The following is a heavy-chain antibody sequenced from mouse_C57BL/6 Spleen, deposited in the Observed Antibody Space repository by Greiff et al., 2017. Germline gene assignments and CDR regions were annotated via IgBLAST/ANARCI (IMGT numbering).Heavy chain of an antibody. J-gene: IGHJ3*01. D-gene: IGHD1-1*01. Sequence: ESGPGLVKPSQSLSLTCSVTGYSITSGYYWNWIRQFPGNKLEWMGYISYDGSNNYNPSLKNRISITRDTSKNQFFLKLKSVTTEDTATYYCAREGDYYGRGFAYWGQGTLVTVSA. CDR3: AREGDYYGRGFAY. CDR2: ISYDGSN. CDR1: GYSITSGYY. V-gene: IGHV3-6*01.